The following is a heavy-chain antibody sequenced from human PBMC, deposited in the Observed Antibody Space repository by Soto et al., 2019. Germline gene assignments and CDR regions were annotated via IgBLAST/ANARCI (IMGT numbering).Heavy chain of an antibody. CDR1: EFTFSNYA. Sequence: PGGSLRLSCAASEFTFSNYAMSWVRQAPGKGLEWVSSISDNGGTTYYADSVKGRFTISRDNSKNTLYLQMNSLRAEDTAVYYWAKDPQKLIVYFDYGGKGTGVPLS. D-gene: IGHD6-13*01. CDR2: ISDNGGTT. CDR3: AKDPQKLIVYFDY. J-gene: IGHJ4*02. V-gene: IGHV3-23*01.